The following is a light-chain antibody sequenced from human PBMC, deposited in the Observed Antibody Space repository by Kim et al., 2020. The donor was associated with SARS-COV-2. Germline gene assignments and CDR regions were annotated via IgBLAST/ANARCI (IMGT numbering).Light chain of an antibody. V-gene: IGLV3-21*04. J-gene: IGLJ3*02. CDR3: QVWDSSTDHPV. CDR1: NIGSKS. CDR2: YDS. Sequence: SYELTQPPSVSVAPGKTARITCGGSNIGSKSVHWYQQKPGQAPVLVIYYDSDRPSGIHERFSGSKSGNTATLTISRVEAGDEADYYCQVWDSSTDHPVFGGGTQLTVL.